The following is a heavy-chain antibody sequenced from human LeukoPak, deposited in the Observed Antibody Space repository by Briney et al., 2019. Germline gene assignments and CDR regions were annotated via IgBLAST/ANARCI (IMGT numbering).Heavy chain of an antibody. CDR3: ARSAVIVATNPYYYYGMDV. V-gene: IGHV4-34*01. Sequence: SETLSLTCAVYGGSFSGYYWSWIRQPPGKGLEWIGEINHSGSTNYNPSLKSRVTISVDTSKNQFSLKLSSVTAADTAVYYCARSAVIVATNPYYYYGMDVWGQGTTVTVSS. CDR2: INHSGST. CDR1: GGSFSGYY. J-gene: IGHJ6*02. D-gene: IGHD5-12*01.